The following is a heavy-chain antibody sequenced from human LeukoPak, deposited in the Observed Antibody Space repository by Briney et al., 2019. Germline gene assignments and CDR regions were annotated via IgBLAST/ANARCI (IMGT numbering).Heavy chain of an antibody. CDR3: ARLGVGATRDAFDI. Sequence: GGSLRLSCAASGFTFDDYGMSWVRQAPGKGLEWVSGINWNGGSTGYADSVKGRFTISRDNAKNSLYLQMNSLRAEDTALYYCARLGVGATRDAFDIWGQGKMVTVSS. CDR2: INWNGGST. D-gene: IGHD1-26*01. V-gene: IGHV3-20*04. J-gene: IGHJ3*02. CDR1: GFTFDDYG.